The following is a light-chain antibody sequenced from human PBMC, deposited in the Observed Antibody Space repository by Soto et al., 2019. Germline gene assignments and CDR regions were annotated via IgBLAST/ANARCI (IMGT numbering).Light chain of an antibody. J-gene: IGLJ1*01. V-gene: IGLV2-11*01. CDR1: SSDVGDYNY. CDR3: CSSAGSYTYV. Sequence: QSALPQPRSVSGSPGQSVTISCTGTSSDVGDYNYVSWYQQHPGKAPKLIIYDVSKRPSGVPDRFSGSKSGNPASLTISGLQAEDEADYYCCSSAGSYTYVFGTGTKLTVL. CDR2: DVS.